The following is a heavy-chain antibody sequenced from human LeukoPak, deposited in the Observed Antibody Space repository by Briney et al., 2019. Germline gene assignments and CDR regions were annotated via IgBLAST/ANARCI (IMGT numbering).Heavy chain of an antibody. CDR2: IYSTGSP. CDR3: ASDRLVDTAHDY. CDR1: GGPISSSY. Sequence: SETLSLTCTVSGGPISSSYLSWIRQPPGKGLEWIGRIYSTGSPKYNPSLKSRGTISVNTSKNQFPLKLIYVTAADTAVYYCASDRLVDTAHDYWGQGTLVTVSS. V-gene: IGHV4-4*09. J-gene: IGHJ4*02. D-gene: IGHD5-18*01.